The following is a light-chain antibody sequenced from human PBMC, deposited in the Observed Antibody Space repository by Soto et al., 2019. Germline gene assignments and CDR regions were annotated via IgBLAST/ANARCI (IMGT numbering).Light chain of an antibody. J-gene: IGKJ1*01. CDR3: QQYNNYPRT. CDR2: VAS. Sequence: DRVTIPCRSSQDIRNYLCCYQQKPGKAPQLLIYVASSLQRGVSSRFSGSGSGTEFTLIISNLQHDDFATYFCQQYNNYPRTFGQGTKVDIK. CDR1: QDIRNY. V-gene: IGKV1-17*02.